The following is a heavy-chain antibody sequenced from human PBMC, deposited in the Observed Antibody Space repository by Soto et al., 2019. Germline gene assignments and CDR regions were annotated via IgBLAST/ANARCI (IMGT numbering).Heavy chain of an antibody. CDR2: ISSSSSYI. CDR1: GFTFSSYS. V-gene: IGHV3-21*01. D-gene: IGHD2-15*01. J-gene: IGHJ5*02. CDR3: ARDTPDYSSWFDP. Sequence: GGSLRLSCAASGFTFSSYSMNWVRQAPGKGLEWVSSISSSSSYIYYADSVKGRFTISRDNAKNSLYLQMNSLRAEDTAVYYCARDTPDYSSWFDPRGQGTLVTVSS.